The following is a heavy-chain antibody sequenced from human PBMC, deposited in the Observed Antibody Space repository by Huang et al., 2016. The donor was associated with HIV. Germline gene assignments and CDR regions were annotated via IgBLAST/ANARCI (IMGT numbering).Heavy chain of an antibody. D-gene: IGHD3-16*01. CDR2: IIPLFRAP. CDR3: AMSLRYQYDSRSYWGLYFDY. Sequence: EQSGPAVRKPGSSVKVSCQASGGAFSDQIISWVRQAPGQRFEWMGGIIPLFRAPAYAQEFKGRVTMTADESTATIYMGLNSRTSEDAAFYYCAMSLRYQYDSRSYWGLYFDYWGQEPWSPSPQ. CDR1: GGAFSDQI. J-gene: IGHJ4*01. V-gene: IGHV1-69*01.